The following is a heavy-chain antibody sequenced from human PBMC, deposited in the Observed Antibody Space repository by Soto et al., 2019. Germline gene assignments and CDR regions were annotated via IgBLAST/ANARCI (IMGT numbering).Heavy chain of an antibody. CDR3: TTGAVEMTTIDY. J-gene: IGHJ4*02. V-gene: IGHV3-15*01. D-gene: IGHD4-4*01. Sequence: EVQLVESGGGLVKPGGSLRLSCAASGFTFSNAWMSWVRQAPGKGLEWVGRIKSKTDGGTRDYAAPVKGRFTISRDDSKNTLYLQMNSLKTEDTAVYYCTTGAVEMTTIDYWGQGTLVTVSS. CDR1: GFTFSNAW. CDR2: IKSKTDGGTR.